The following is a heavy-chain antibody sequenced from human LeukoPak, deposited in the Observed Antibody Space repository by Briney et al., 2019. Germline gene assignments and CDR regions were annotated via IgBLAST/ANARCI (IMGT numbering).Heavy chain of an antibody. V-gene: IGHV3-53*01. CDR1: GFTVSSNY. D-gene: IGHD3-9*01. Sequence: GGSLRLSCAASGFTVSSNYMSWVPQAPGKGLEWVSVIYSGGSTYYADSVKGRFTISRDNSKNTLYLQMNSLRAEDTAVYYCARGGPPYYDILTGLPNWFDPWGQGTLVTVSS. CDR3: ARGGPPYYDILTGLPNWFDP. J-gene: IGHJ5*02. CDR2: IYSGGST.